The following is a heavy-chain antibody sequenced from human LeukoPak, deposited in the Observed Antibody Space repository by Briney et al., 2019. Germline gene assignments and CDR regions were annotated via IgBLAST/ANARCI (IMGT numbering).Heavy chain of an antibody. Sequence: SETLSLTCAVYGGSFSGYYWSWIRQPPGKGLEWIGEINHSGSTNYNPSLKSPVTISVDTSKNQFSLKLSSVTAADTAVYYCARPRTRSTNGVYGFDYWGQGTLVAVSS. CDR3: ARPRTRSTNGVYGFDY. V-gene: IGHV4-34*01. J-gene: IGHJ4*02. D-gene: IGHD2-8*01. CDR2: INHSGST. CDR1: GGSFSGYY.